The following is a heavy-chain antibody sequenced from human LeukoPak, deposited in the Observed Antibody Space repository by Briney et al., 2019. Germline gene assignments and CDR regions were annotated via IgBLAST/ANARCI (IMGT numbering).Heavy chain of an antibody. V-gene: IGHV3-33*01. J-gene: IGHJ6*02. CDR2: VTSGGSSK. CDR3: AREGASDPPVYYYGLDV. CDR1: GFDFTRYG. Sequence: GRSLRLSCTASGFDFTRYGFHWVRQAPGKGLEWVAKVTSGGSSKFYEDSVEGRFTISRDNSKNTLYLQMNGLRVEDTAVYYRAREGASDPPVYYYGLDVWGQGTTVTVPS. D-gene: IGHD4/OR15-4a*01.